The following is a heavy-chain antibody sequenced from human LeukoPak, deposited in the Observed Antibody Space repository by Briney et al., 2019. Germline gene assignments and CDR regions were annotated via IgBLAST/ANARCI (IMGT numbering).Heavy chain of an antibody. CDR2: ISTSGEKT. V-gene: IGHV3-23*01. CDR3: ARDRVGSIVFDN. J-gene: IGHJ4*02. CDR1: GFTFNNYV. Sequence: GGSLRLSCAASGFTFNNYVMSWVRQAPGKGPEWVSAISTSGEKTFYANSVKGRFTISRDNSENTLYLQMNSLRAEDTAVYFCARDRVGSIVFDNWGQGTLVNVYS. D-gene: IGHD2-15*01.